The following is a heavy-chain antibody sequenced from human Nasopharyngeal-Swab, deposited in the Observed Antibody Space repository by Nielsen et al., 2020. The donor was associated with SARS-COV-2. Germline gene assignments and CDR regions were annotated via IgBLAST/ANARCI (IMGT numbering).Heavy chain of an antibody. CDR1: GGSISSSSYY. V-gene: IGHV4-39*01. J-gene: IGHJ3*02. CDR2: FYYSGST. Sequence: GSLRLSCTVSGGSISSSSYYWGWIRQPPGKGLEWIGSFYYSGSTYYNPSLKSRVTISVDTSKNQFSLKLSSVTAADTAVYYCARPRGWELPMDIWGQGTMVTVSS. D-gene: IGHD1-26*01. CDR3: ARPRGWELPMDI.